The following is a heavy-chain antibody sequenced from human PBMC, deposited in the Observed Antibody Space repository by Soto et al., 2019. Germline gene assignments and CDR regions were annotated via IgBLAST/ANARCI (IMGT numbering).Heavy chain of an antibody. V-gene: IGHV4-59*01. Sequence: SETLSLTCTVSGGSISSYYWSWIRQPPGKGLEWIGYIYDSGSTNYNPSLKSRVTISLDTSKNQFSLRLSSMTAADTAVYYCARGRPWELYDYWGQGTLVTVSS. D-gene: IGHD1-26*01. J-gene: IGHJ4*02. CDR2: IYDSGST. CDR3: ARGRPWELYDY. CDR1: GGSISSYY.